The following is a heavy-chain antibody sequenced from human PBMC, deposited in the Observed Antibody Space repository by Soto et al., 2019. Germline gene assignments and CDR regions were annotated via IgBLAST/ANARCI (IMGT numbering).Heavy chain of an antibody. CDR2: IYSGGST. CDR3: ARDSKSSSSWSAFDY. CDR1: GFTVSSNY. J-gene: IGHJ4*02. D-gene: IGHD6-13*01. Sequence: PGGSLRLSCAASGFTVSSNYMSWVRQAPGKGLEWVSVIYSGGSTYYADSVKGRFTISRDNSKNTLYLQMNSLRAEDTAVYYCARDSKSSSSWSAFDYWGQGTLVTVSS. V-gene: IGHV3-66*01.